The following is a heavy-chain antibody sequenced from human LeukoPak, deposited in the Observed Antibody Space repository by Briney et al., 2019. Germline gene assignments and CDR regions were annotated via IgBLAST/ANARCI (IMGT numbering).Heavy chain of an antibody. V-gene: IGHV3-33*01. CDR2: IWYDGSNK. CDR3: ARDLKLRWLQGEYYFDY. D-gene: IGHD5-24*01. CDR1: GFTFSSYG. J-gene: IGHJ4*02. Sequence: PGGSLRLSCAASGFTFSSYGMHWVRQAPGKGLEWVAVIWYDGSNKYYADSVKGRFTISRDNSKNTLYLQMNSLRAEDTAVCYCARDLKLRWLQGEYYFDYWGQGTLVTVSS.